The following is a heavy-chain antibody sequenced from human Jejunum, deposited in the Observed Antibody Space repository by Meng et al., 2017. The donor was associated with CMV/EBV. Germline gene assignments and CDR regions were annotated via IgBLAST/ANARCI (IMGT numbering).Heavy chain of an antibody. Sequence: AYGFTFTSYSITWVRQAPGKGLEWLSYISGSSTYIYHADSVKGRFTISRDNAKNSVYLQMNRLRAEDTAVYYCARAIDYGHPNWFAPWGQGTLVTVSS. J-gene: IGHJ5*02. CDR3: ARAIDYGHPNWFAP. D-gene: IGHD4-17*01. V-gene: IGHV3-21*01. CDR1: GFTFTSYS. CDR2: ISGSSTYI.